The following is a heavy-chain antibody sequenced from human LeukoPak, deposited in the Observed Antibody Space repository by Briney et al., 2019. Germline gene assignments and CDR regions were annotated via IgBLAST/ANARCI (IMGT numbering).Heavy chain of an antibody. D-gene: IGHD6-13*01. CDR3: ARSGSSSWYWKFDY. CDR1: GGTFSSYA. Sequence: GASVKVSCKASGGTFSSYAISWVRQAPGQGLEWMGGIIPIFGTANYAQKFQGRVTITADESTSTACMELSSLRSEDTAVYYCARSGSSSWYWKFDYWGQGTLVTVSS. V-gene: IGHV1-69*13. CDR2: IIPIFGTA. J-gene: IGHJ4*02.